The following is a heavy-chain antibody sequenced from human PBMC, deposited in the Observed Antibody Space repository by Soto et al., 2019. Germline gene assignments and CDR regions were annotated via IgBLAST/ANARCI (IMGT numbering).Heavy chain of an antibody. CDR3: AIRYSSGWYRIDY. CDR1: GGSFSGYY. Sequence: SETLSLTCAVYGGSFSGYYWSWIRQPPGKGLEWIGEINHSGSTNYNPSLKSRVTISVDTSKNQLSLKLSSVTAADTAVYYCAIRYSSGWYRIDYWGQGTLVTVSS. D-gene: IGHD6-19*01. CDR2: INHSGST. J-gene: IGHJ4*02. V-gene: IGHV4-34*01.